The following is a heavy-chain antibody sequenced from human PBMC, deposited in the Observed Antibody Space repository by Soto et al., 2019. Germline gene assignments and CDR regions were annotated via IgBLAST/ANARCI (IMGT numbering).Heavy chain of an antibody. CDR1: GFTFSDFY. Sequence: GGSLRLSCAASGFTFSDFYMSWIRQAPTKGLEWVSYISRSGSVIYNAESVKGRFTISRDNTKNSLHLQMNSLRAEDTAVYYCARAQFHRVIAIPGPIDSWGQGTLVTVSS. D-gene: IGHD2-21*01. J-gene: IGHJ4*02. CDR3: ARAQFHRVIAIPGPIDS. CDR2: ISRSGSVI. V-gene: IGHV3-11*01.